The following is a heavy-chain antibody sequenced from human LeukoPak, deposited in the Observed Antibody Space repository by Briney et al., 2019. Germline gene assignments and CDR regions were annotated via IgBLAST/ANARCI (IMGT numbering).Heavy chain of an antibody. J-gene: IGHJ5*02. CDR1: GSTFTSYR. CDR2: IYPGDSDT. V-gene: IGHV5-51*01. Sequence: GGSLRLSCAASGSTFTSYRIGWVRQMPRKGLEWMGIIYPGDSDTRYSPSFQGQVTISADKSISTAYLQWSSLKASDTAMYYCARRARVGSNYYDSSGYSNWFDPWGQGTLVTVSS. D-gene: IGHD3-22*01. CDR3: ARRARVGSNYYDSSGYSNWFDP.